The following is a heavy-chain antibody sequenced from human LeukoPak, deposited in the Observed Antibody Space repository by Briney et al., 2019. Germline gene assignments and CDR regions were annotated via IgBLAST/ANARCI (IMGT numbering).Heavy chain of an antibody. D-gene: IGHD6-19*01. CDR2: INPIFGTA. CDR3: ARPFSSGSPQIYAFDI. Sequence: SGSVSDKPSEGTFINYAIRWVRRAPGQGREGRGGINPIFGTANYAQKFQGRVTITADESTSTAYMELSSLRSEDPAVYYCARPFSSGSPQIYAFDIWGQGTMVTVSS. CDR1: EGTFINYA. J-gene: IGHJ3*02. V-gene: IGHV1-69*13.